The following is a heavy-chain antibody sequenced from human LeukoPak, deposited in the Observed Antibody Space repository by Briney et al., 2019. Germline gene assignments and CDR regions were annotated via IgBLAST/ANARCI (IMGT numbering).Heavy chain of an antibody. CDR3: ARDPSAGSES. V-gene: IGHV3-7*01. CDR2: IKRDGSEK. Sequence: GGSLRLSCAASGFTFSSHWMSWVRQAPGKGLEWVANIKRDGSEKNYVDSVKGRFTISRDAAMSLLYLQMNSLGVEDTAVYYCARDPSAGSESWGQGTLVTVSS. CDR1: GFTFSSHW. D-gene: IGHD6-25*01. J-gene: IGHJ4*02.